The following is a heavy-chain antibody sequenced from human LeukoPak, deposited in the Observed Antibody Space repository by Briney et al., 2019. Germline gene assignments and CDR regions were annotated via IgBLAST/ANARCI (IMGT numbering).Heavy chain of an antibody. D-gene: IGHD6-13*01. J-gene: IGHJ4*02. CDR3: ALGGGSWYNTGRYYFDY. CDR2: ISWNSGSI. V-gene: IGHV3-9*01. CDR1: GFTFYDYA. Sequence: GGSLRLSCAASGFTFYDYAMHWVRQAPGKGLEWVSGISWNSGSIGYADSVKGRFTISRDNAKNSLYLQMNSLRAEDTAVYYCALGGGSWYNTGRYYFDYWGQGTLVTVSS.